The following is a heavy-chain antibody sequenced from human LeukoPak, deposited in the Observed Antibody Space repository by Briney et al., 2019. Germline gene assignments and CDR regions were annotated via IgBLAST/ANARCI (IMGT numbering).Heavy chain of an antibody. CDR3: ARNYLYVWFGETTFDY. V-gene: IGHV4-39*07. J-gene: IGHJ4*02. CDR2: IYYSGST. Sequence: SETLSLTCTVSGGSISSSSYYWGWIRQPPGKGLEWIGCIYYSGSTYYNPSLKSRVTISVDTSKNQFSLKLSSVTAADTAVYYCARNYLYVWFGETTFDYWGQGTLVTVSS. CDR1: GGSISSSSYY. D-gene: IGHD3-10*01.